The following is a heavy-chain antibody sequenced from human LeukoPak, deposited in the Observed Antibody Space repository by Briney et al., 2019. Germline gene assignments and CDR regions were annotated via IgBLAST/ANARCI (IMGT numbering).Heavy chain of an antibody. CDR1: GYTFTSYG. Sequence: ASVKASCKASGYTFTSYGISWVRQAPGQGLEWMGWISAYNGNTNYAQKLQGRVTMTTDTSTSTAYMELRSLRSDDTAVYYCARSGPYSSGLFPFDYWGQGTLVTVSS. D-gene: IGHD6-19*01. V-gene: IGHV1-18*01. CDR3: ARSGPYSSGLFPFDY. CDR2: ISAYNGNT. J-gene: IGHJ4*02.